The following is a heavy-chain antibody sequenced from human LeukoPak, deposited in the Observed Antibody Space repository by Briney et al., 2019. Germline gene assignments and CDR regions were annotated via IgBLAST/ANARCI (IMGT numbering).Heavy chain of an antibody. CDR1: GGSFSGYY. J-gene: IGHJ4*02. Sequence: SETLSLTCAVYGGSFSGYYWSWIRQPPGKGLEWIGEIYHSGNTNYNPSLKSRVTILEDKSKNQFSLKLSSVTAADTAVYYCARLSLKVLEWSPTKGKETHYFDYWGQGTLVTVSS. D-gene: IGHD3-3*01. V-gene: IGHV4-34*01. CDR3: ARLSLKVLEWSPTKGKETHYFDY. CDR2: IYHSGNT.